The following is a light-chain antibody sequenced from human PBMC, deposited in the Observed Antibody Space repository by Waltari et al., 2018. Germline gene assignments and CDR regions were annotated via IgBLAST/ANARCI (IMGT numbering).Light chain of an antibody. Sequence: QSALTQPASLSGSPGQSITISCTGTSRDVGNYNYVSWYQHHPGKVPKVLIYEVSNRPAARSSRLSASKSGNPASLTISGIQADDEADYYCTSHTTSDTIVFRTGTGGTVL. CDR2: EVS. CDR1: SRDVGNYNY. V-gene: IGLV2-14*01. CDR3: TSHTTSDTIV. J-gene: IGLJ1*01.